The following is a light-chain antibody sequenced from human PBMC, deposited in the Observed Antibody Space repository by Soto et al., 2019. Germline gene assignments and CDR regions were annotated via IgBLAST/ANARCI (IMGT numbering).Light chain of an antibody. CDR3: QKYNNWWT. Sequence: EIVLTQSPGTLSLSPGERATLSCRASQSFNSIYLAWYQQKPGQAPRLLIYGASTRATGIPARFTGSGSGTEFTLTISSLQFDDSAVYYCQKYNNWWTLGQGTKVDIK. V-gene: IGKV3-15*01. J-gene: IGKJ1*01. CDR1: QSFNSIY. CDR2: GAS.